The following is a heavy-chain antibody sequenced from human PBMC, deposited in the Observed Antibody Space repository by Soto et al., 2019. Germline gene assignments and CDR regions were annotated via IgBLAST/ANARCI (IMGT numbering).Heavy chain of an antibody. Sequence: SETLSLTCTVSGGSINSGGYSWTWIRQPPGKGLEWIGFIYHTGTTYYNPSLKNRVTISVDRSKNQFSLKLNSVTAADTFVYYCASGVNYYDSSGSSWFDPWGQGALVTVSS. CDR1: GGSINSGGYS. CDR3: ASGVNYYDSSGSSWFDP. D-gene: IGHD3-22*01. J-gene: IGHJ5*02. CDR2: IYHTGTT. V-gene: IGHV4-30-2*01.